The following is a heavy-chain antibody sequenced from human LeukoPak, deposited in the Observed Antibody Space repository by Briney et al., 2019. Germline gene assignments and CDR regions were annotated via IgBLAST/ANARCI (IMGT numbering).Heavy chain of an antibody. CDR1: GYSISSGYY. CDR3: ARQGDIVGATSYFDY. Sequence: PSETLSLTCTVSGYSISSGYYWDWIRQPPGKGLEWIGYIYYSGSTNYNPSLKSRVTISVDTSKNQFSLKLSSVTAADTAVYYCARQGDIVGATSYFDYWGQGTLVTVSS. V-gene: IGHV4-61*01. CDR2: IYYSGST. J-gene: IGHJ4*02. D-gene: IGHD1-26*01.